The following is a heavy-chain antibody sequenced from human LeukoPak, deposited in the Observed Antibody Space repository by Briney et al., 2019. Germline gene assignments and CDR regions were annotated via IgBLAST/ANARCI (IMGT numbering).Heavy chain of an antibody. Sequence: ASVKVSCKASGYTFTSYYMHWVRQAPGQGLEWMGWISAYNGNTNYAQKLQGRVTMTTDTSTSTAYMELRSLRSDDTAVYYCARGRYYYDSSGPRPGNYYYYYMDVWGKGTTVTISS. V-gene: IGHV1-18*04. CDR3: ARGRYYYDSSGPRPGNYYYYYMDV. CDR1: GYTFTSYY. D-gene: IGHD3-22*01. J-gene: IGHJ6*03. CDR2: ISAYNGNT.